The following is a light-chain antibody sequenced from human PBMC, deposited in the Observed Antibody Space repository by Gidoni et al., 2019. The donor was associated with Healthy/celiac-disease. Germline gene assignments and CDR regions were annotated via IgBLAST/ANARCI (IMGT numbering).Light chain of an antibody. CDR2: AAS. CDR1: QSISSY. CDR3: QQSYSS. J-gene: IGKJ5*01. V-gene: IGKV1-39*01. Sequence: DIQLTPSPSSLSASVGDRVTITCRASQSISSYLNWYQQKQGKAPKLLIYAASSLQSGVPSRFSGSGSGTDFTLTNSSLQPEDFATYYCQQSYSSFGQGTRLEIK.